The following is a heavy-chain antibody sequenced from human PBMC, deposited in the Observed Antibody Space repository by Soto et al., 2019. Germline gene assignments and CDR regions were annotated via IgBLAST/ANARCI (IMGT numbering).Heavy chain of an antibody. CDR2: IYSGGSS. J-gene: IGHJ4*02. CDR3: ATSYELGYCSSTSGPFDY. V-gene: IGHV3-66*01. Sequence: EVQLVESGGGLVQPGGSLRLSCAASGFTVSSNYMSWVRQAPGEGLEWGSGIYSGGSSYYADSVKGRFTISRDNFKHTLYLQRNSLRAEDTAVYYCATSYELGYCSSTSGPFDYWGQGTLVTVSS. D-gene: IGHD2-2*01. CDR1: GFTVSSNY.